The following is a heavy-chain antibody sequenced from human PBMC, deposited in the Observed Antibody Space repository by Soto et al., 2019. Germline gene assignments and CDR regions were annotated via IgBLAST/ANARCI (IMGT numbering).Heavy chain of an antibody. D-gene: IGHD2-15*01. CDR1: GGSFSGYY. J-gene: IGHJ4*02. CDR2: INHSGST. CDR3: ARGRRDIVVVVAAHHLLDY. V-gene: IGHV4-34*01. Sequence: PSETLSLTCAVYGGSFSGYYWSWIRQPPGKGLEWIGEINHSGSTNYNPSLKSRVTISVDTSKNQFSLKLSSVTAADTAVYYCARGRRDIVVVVAAHHLLDYWGQGTLVTVSS.